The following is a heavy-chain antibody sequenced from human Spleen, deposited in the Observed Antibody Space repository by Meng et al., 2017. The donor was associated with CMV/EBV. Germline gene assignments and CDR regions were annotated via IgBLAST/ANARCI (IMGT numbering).Heavy chain of an antibody. CDR1: GFTFSSYS. CDR3: ARDDYGDSDFDY. J-gene: IGHJ4*02. Sequence: GESLKISCAASGFTFSSYSMNWVRQAPGKGLEWVSYISFSGTTMYFADSVKGRFTVSRDNARNSLFLQMNSLRAEDTAVYYCARDDYGDSDFDYWGQGTLVTVSS. D-gene: IGHD4-17*01. CDR2: ISFSGTTM. V-gene: IGHV3-48*04.